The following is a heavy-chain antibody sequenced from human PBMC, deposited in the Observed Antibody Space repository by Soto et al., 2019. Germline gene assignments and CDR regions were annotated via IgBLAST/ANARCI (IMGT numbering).Heavy chain of an antibody. CDR1: GFTFGSHG. J-gene: IGHJ6*02. V-gene: IGHV3-30*18. Sequence: QVQLVESGGGLVQPGGSLRLTCVASGFTFGSHGMHWVRQAPGKGLEWVAVISYDETNEHYVDSVKGRFTISRDNSKSNLYPQKKRPGPGETAGYKWAEELKNTISDHGKDRWGPGTKVTVSS. D-gene: IGHD1-26*01. CDR3: AEELKNTISDHGKDR. CDR2: ISYDETNE.